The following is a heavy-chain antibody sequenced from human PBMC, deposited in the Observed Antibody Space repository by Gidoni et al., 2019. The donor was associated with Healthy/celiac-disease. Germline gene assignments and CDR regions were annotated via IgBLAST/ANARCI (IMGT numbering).Heavy chain of an antibody. D-gene: IGHD4-17*01. J-gene: IGHJ4*02. CDR3: ARDDYGYYFDY. CDR2: ISSSSSTI. V-gene: IGHV3-48*04. Sequence: EVQLVESGGGLVQPGGSLRLSWAASGFTFSSNSMNCGRQAPGKGLEWVSYISSSSSTIYYADSVKGRFTISRDNAKNSLYLQMNSLRAEDTAVYYCARDDYGYYFDYWGQGTLVTVSS. CDR1: GFTFSSNS.